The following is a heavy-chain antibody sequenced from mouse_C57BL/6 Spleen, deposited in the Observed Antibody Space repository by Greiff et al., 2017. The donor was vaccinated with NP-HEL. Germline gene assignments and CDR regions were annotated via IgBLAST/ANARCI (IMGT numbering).Heavy chain of an antibody. J-gene: IGHJ4*01. CDR1: GYTFTEYT. Sequence: VQLQQSGAELVKPGASVKLSCKASGYTFTEYTIHWVKQRSGQGLEWIGWFYPGSGSIKYNEKLKDKVTLTTDKSSSTVYMEISRVTSEDSAVYFCARHAYYGYGGDAMDYWGQGTSVTVSS. V-gene: IGHV1-62-2*01. CDR2: FYPGSGSI. CDR3: ARHAYYGYGGDAMDY. D-gene: IGHD2-9*01.